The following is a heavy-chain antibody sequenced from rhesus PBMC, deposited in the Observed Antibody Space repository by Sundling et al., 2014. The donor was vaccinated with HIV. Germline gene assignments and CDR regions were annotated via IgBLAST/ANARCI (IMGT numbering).Heavy chain of an antibody. J-gene: IGHJ5-1*01. CDR3: ARVPSI. V-gene: IGHV4-99*02. CDR1: GYSITSGYY. Sequence: QVQLQESGPGLVKPSETLSLTCAVSGYSITSGYYWDWIRQPPGKGLEWIGYISGSSGTSNYNPSLTSRVTISTDTSKNQFSLKLTSVTAADTAVYYCARVPSIWGPGVLVTVSS. CDR2: ISGSSGTS.